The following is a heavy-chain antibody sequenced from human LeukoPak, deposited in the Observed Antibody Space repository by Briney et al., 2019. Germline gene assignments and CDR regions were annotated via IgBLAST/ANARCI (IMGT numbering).Heavy chain of an antibody. CDR2: ISDDGNNK. D-gene: IGHD6-13*01. V-gene: IGHV3-30-3*01. CDR3: ARGIETAAGFFFDS. J-gene: IGHJ4*02. Sequence: QSGWFLRLSCAASGFTFSRYPFHWVRQAPGKGLEWVAVISDDGNNKYYADSVKGRFTISRDNSKDSLYLQMISLRADDTALYFCARGIETAAGFFFDSWGQGTLVTVSS. CDR1: GFTFSRYP.